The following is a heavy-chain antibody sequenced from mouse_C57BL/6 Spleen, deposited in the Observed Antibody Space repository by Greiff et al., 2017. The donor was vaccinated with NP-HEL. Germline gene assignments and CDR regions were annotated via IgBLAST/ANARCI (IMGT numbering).Heavy chain of an antibody. CDR3: ARGGYYFDY. J-gene: IGHJ2*01. V-gene: IGHV5-9*01. CDR2: ISGGGGNT. D-gene: IGHD1-1*02. Sequence: EVHLVESGGGLVKPGGSLKLSCAASGFTFSSYTMSWVRQTPEERLEWVATISGGGGNTYYPDSVKGRFTISRDNAKNTLYLQMSSLRSEDTALYYCARGGYYFDYWGQGTTLTVSS. CDR1: GFTFSSYT.